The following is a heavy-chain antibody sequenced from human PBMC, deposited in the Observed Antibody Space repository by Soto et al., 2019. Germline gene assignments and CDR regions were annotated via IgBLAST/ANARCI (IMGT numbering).Heavy chain of an antibody. V-gene: IGHV3-30*18. CDR3: AKDQASGQGSFDS. J-gene: IGHJ4*02. Sequence: GGSVRLSCAASGFTFNIYGMHWVRQAPDKGLEWVALISYDGSNQYYADSVKGRFTISRDNSKNTLFLQMNSLRADDTAVYYCAKDQASGQGSFDSWGQGTLVTVSS. CDR1: GFTFNIYG. CDR2: ISYDGSNQ.